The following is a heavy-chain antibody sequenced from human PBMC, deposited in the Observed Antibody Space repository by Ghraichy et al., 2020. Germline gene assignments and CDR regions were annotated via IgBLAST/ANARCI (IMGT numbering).Heavy chain of an antibody. CDR1: GFTFSSYS. CDR2: ISSSSSYI. D-gene: IGHD3-3*01. CDR3: AREKSGSFDY. Sequence: GESLNISCAASGFTFSSYSMNWVRQAPGKGLEWVSSISSSSSYIYYADSVKGRFTISRDNAKNSLYLQMNSLRAEDTAVYYCAREKSGSFDYWGQGTLVTVSS. J-gene: IGHJ4*02. V-gene: IGHV3-21*01.